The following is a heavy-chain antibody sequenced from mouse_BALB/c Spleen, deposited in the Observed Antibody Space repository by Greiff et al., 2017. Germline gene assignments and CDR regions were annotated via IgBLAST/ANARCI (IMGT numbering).Heavy chain of an antibody. Sequence: EVQRVESGGGLVQPGGSRKLSCAASGFTFSSFGMHWVRQAPEKGLEWVAYISSGSSTIYYADTVKGRFTISRDNPKNTLFLQMTSLRSEDTAMYYCARGTTVDAMDYWGQGTSVTVSS. CDR1: GFTFSSFG. CDR2: ISSGSSTI. J-gene: IGHJ4*01. D-gene: IGHD1-1*01. V-gene: IGHV5-17*02. CDR3: ARGTTVDAMDY.